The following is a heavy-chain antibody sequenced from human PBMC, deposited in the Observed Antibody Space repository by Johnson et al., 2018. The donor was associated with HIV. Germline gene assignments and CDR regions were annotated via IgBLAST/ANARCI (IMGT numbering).Heavy chain of an antibody. CDR2: ISGGGDNT. CDR3: ARAGLDAFDI. V-gene: IGHV3-21*01. Sequence: VQLVESGGGVVQPGGSLRLSCAASGFSFSSYAMHWVRQAPGKGLEWVSGISGGGDNTYYADSVKGRFTISRDNAKNSLYLQMNSLRAEDTAVYYCARAGLDAFDIWGQGTMVTVSS. J-gene: IGHJ3*02. CDR1: GFSFSSYA.